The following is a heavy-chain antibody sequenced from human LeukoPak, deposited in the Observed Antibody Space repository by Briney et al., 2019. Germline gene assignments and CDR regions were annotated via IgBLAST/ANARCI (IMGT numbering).Heavy chain of an antibody. Sequence: ASVKVSCKASGYTFTSYYMHWVRQAPGQGLEWMEIINPSGGSTSYAQKFQGRVTMTRETSTSTFYMELSSLRSEDTAVYYCARALRGYSSSRSSGMDVWGQGTTVTVSS. CDR2: INPSGGST. J-gene: IGHJ6*02. CDR3: ARALRGYSSSRSSGMDV. D-gene: IGHD6-13*01. CDR1: GYTFTSYY. V-gene: IGHV1-46*01.